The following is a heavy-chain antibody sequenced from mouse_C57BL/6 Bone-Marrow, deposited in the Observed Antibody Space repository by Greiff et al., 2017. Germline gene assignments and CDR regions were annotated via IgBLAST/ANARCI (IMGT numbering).Heavy chain of an antibody. V-gene: IGHV1-81*01. CDR3: ARGDYYGSSYHFDY. CDR2: IYPRSGNT. CDR1: GYTFTSYG. J-gene: IGHJ2*01. Sequence: VKLQESGAELARPGASVKLSCKASGYTFTSYGISWVKQRTGQGLEWIGEIYPRSGNTYYNEKFKGKATLTADKSSSTAYMELRSLTSEDSAVYFCARGDYYGSSYHFDYWGQGTTLTVSS. D-gene: IGHD1-1*01.